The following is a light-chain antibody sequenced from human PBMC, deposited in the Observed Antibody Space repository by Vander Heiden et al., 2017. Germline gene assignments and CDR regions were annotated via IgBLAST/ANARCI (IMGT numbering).Light chain of an antibody. V-gene: IGKV1-5*03. CDR2: KAS. Sequence: IQMTQSPSTLSASVGDRVTITCRASQSINSWLAWYQQKPGKAPNLLIYKASSLESGVPSRFSGSGSGTEFTLTISSLQPDDFATYYCQQYGSSPLTFGGGTKVEIK. CDR1: QSINSW. J-gene: IGKJ4*01. CDR3: QQYGSSPLT.